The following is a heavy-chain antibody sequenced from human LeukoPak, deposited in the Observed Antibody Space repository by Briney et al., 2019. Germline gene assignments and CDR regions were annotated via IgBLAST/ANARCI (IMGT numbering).Heavy chain of an antibody. Sequence: PGGSLRLSCTASGFTFNSYAMHWVRQSPGKGLEWVAVISKDGSNKYCVDSVKGRFTISRDNSKNTVYPQMSSLRPDDTAVYYCAREDQQLPDYWGQGTLVTVSS. D-gene: IGHD2-2*01. CDR1: GFTFNSYA. CDR3: AREDQQLPDY. CDR2: ISKDGSNK. J-gene: IGHJ4*02. V-gene: IGHV3-30-3*01.